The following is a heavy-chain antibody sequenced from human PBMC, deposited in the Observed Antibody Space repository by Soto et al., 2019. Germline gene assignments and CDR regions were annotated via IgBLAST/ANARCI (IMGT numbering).Heavy chain of an antibody. CDR1: GFTFSSYW. CDR2: IKQDGSEK. J-gene: IGHJ6*03. Sequence: GGSLRLSCAASGFTFSSYWMSWVRQAPGKGLEWVANIKQDGSEKYYVDSVKGRFTISRDNAKNSLYLQMNSLRAEDTAVYYCARLDIVVVPAAMTYYYYYYMDVWGKGTTVTVSS. V-gene: IGHV3-7*01. D-gene: IGHD2-2*03. CDR3: ARLDIVVVPAAMTYYYYYYMDV.